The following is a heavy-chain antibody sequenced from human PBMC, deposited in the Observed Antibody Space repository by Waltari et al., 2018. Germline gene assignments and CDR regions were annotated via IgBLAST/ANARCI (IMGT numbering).Heavy chain of an antibody. D-gene: IGHD3-3*01. J-gene: IGHJ4*02. Sequence: EVQLVESGGGVVQPGGSLRLSCAGSGFTFSGNWMAWVRQAPGKGLEWVDNIKEDGSKTNYVDSVECRFTIARDNAKNSLYLQLNSLRAEDTALYYCVRHGFWNFDFWGQGTLVTVSS. CDR2: IKEDGSKT. CDR1: GFTFSGNW. CDR3: VRHGFWNFDF. V-gene: IGHV3-7*01.